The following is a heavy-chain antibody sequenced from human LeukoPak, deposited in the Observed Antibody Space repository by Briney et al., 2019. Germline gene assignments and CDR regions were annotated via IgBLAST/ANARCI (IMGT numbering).Heavy chain of an antibody. CDR3: ASGSSSSWHPDAFDI. V-gene: IGHV4-34*01. CDR2: INHSGST. CDR1: GGSFSGYY. J-gene: IGHJ3*02. D-gene: IGHD6-13*01. Sequence: SETLSLTCAVYGGSFSGYYWSWIRQPPGKGLEWIGEINHSGSTNYNPSLKSRVTISVDTSKNQFPLKLSSVTAADTAVYYCASGSSSSWHPDAFDIWGQGTMVTVSS.